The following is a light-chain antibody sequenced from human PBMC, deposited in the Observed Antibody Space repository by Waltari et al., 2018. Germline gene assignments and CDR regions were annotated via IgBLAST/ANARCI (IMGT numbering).Light chain of an antibody. V-gene: IGLV2-14*01. J-gene: IGLJ2*01. CDR1: SSDVGGYNS. Sequence: QSALTQPASVSGSPGQMMTTSCTGTSSDVGGYNSVSWYQQHPGQAPKLTLYDVSNRRSWGSSRFSGCKSGDTASLTIAGLQAEDEADYYCSSYTSSSVVFGGGTKLTVL. CDR3: SSYTSSSVV. CDR2: DVS.